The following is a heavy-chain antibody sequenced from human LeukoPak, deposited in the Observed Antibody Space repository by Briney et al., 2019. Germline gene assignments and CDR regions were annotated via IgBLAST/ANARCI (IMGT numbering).Heavy chain of an antibody. J-gene: IGHJ5*02. D-gene: IGHD4-23*01. CDR1: GYIFTAYY. Sequence: ASVKVSCKASGYIFTAYYIHWLQQAPGQGLEWMGWINPNSGGTSFALNFQGRVTMTRDTSISTAYMELSRLKSDDTAVYYCARDYGGNNWFDPWGQGTLVTVSS. V-gene: IGHV1-2*02. CDR3: ARDYGGNNWFDP. CDR2: INPNSGGT.